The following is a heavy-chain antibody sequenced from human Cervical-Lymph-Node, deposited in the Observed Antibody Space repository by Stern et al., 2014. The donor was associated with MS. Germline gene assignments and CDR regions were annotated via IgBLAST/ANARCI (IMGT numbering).Heavy chain of an antibody. D-gene: IGHD2-15*01. V-gene: IGHV1-18*01. Sequence: QVQLVQSGAEVKKPGASVKVSCKASGYTFSSYGFSWVRQAPGQGLEWMGWISVYNGDTSYAEKIQGRVTMTTNHSKRTVHVELRSLRSDDTAVYFCARETPNCSGGTCYPRIDYWGQGTLVTVSS. J-gene: IGHJ4*02. CDR1: GYTFSSYG. CDR3: ARETPNCSGGTCYPRIDY. CDR2: ISVYNGDT.